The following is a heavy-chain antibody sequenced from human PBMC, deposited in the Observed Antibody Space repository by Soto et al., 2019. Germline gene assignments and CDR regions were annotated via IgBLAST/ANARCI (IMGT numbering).Heavy chain of an antibody. V-gene: IGHV3-23*01. J-gene: IGHJ5*02. D-gene: IGHD1-26*01. CDR2: ISGSGDNT. CDR1: GFTFSSYD. CDR3: AIRLVGVIGSWFHP. Sequence: GGSLRLSCAASGFTFSSYDMSWVRQAPGKGLEWVSGISGSGDNTFYGDSVRGRFTISRDNSENTVYLQMNSLRDDDTALYYCAIRLVGVIGSWFHPWGQGTLVTVSS.